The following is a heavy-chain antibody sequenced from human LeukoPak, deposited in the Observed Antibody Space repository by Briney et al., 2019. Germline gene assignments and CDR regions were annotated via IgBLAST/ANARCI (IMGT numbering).Heavy chain of an antibody. D-gene: IGHD4-17*01. CDR2: INHSGST. J-gene: IGHJ4*02. Sequence: SETLSLTCAVYGWSFSGYYWSWIRQPPGKGLEWIGEINHSGSTNYNPSLKSRVTISVDTSKNQFSLKLSSVTAADTAVYYCARDDYGDYEAQLHFDYWGQGTLVTVSS. V-gene: IGHV4-34*01. CDR1: GWSFSGYY. CDR3: ARDDYGDYEAQLHFDY.